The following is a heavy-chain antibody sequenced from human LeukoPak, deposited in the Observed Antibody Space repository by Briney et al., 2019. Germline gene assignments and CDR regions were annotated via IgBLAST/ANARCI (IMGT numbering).Heavy chain of an antibody. V-gene: IGHV1-2*06. J-gene: IGHJ4*02. Sequence: ASVKVSCKASGYTFTGYYMHWVRQAPGQGLEWMGRINPNSGGPNYAQKFQGRVTMTRDTSISTAYMELSRLRSDDTAVYYCARGYVDRGYSYGYYDYWGQGTLVTVSS. D-gene: IGHD5-18*01. CDR1: GYTFTGYY. CDR3: ARGYVDRGYSYGYYDY. CDR2: INPNSGGP.